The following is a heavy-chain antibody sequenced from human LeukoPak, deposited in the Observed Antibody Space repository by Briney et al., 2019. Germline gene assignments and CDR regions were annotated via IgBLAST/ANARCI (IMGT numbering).Heavy chain of an antibody. J-gene: IGHJ5*02. CDR1: GGSISSYY. Sequence: SETLSLTCTVSGGSISSYYWSWIRQPPGRGLEWIGYIYYSGSTNYNPSLKSRVTISVDTSKNQFSLKLSSVTAADTAVYYCARDPGDPIGYNWFDPWGQGTLVTVSS. CDR2: IYYSGST. V-gene: IGHV4-59*01. D-gene: IGHD3-10*01. CDR3: ARDPGDPIGYNWFDP.